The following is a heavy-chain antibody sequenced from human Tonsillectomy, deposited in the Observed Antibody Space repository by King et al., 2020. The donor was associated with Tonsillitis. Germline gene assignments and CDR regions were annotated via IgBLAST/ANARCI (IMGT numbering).Heavy chain of an antibody. D-gene: IGHD6-19*01. J-gene: IGHJ4*02. CDR2: ISFNENNK. CDR1: GFMFSNYA. V-gene: IGHV3-30*18. CDR3: AKGVAGKDSDDG. Sequence: VQLVESGGGVVQPGRSLRLSCAASGFMFSNYAMHWVRQAPGKGLEWVAFISFNENNKGYSDSVKGRFTISRDNSKNTVYLQMNSLRVEDTAFYYCAKGVAGKDSDDGWGQGTLVTVSS.